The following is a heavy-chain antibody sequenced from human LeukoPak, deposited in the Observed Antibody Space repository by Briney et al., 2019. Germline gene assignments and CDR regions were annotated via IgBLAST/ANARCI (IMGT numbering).Heavy chain of an antibody. CDR3: ARAGRITMLRGDHFDY. V-gene: IGHV3-48*04. J-gene: IGHJ4*02. Sequence: PGGSLRLSCAASGFTFSSYSMNWVRQAPGKGLEWVSYMSSSSSTIYYVDSVKGRFTIFRDNAKNSLYLQMNTLRAEDTAVYSCARAGRITMLRGDHFDYWGQGTLAPVSS. D-gene: IGHD3-10*01. CDR2: MSSSSSTI. CDR1: GFTFSSYS.